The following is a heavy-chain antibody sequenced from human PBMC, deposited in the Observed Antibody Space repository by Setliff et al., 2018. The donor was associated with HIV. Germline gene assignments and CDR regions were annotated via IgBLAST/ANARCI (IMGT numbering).Heavy chain of an antibody. D-gene: IGHD3-10*01. CDR2: IYYSGRT. V-gene: IGHV4-39*01. CDR1: GGSISSSSYY. Sequence: SETLSLTCTVSGGSISSSSYYWGWIRQPPGKGLEWIGNIYYSGRTYYNPSLKSRVTISVDTSKNQFSLNLGSVTAADTAVYYCATIHLTMVRGIPNWFDPWGQGTLVTVSS. CDR3: ATIHLTMVRGIPNWFDP. J-gene: IGHJ5*02.